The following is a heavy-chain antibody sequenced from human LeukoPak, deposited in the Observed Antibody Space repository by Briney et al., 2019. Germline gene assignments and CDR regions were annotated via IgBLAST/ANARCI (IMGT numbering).Heavy chain of an antibody. Sequence: GGSLRLSCAASGFTFSSYWMHWVRQAPGKGLVWVSRINSDGSSTSYADSVKGRFTISRDNAKDTLYLQMNSLRAEDTAMYYCARDLGYGDLLDYWGQGTLVTVSS. V-gene: IGHV3-74*01. D-gene: IGHD4-17*01. J-gene: IGHJ4*02. CDR1: GFTFSSYW. CDR3: ARDLGYGDLLDY. CDR2: INSDGSST.